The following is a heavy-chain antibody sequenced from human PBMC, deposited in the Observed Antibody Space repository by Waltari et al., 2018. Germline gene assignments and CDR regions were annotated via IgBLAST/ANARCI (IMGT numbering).Heavy chain of an antibody. D-gene: IGHD6-13*01. V-gene: IGHV4-61*09. J-gene: IGHJ5*02. CDR2: IYTSGST. CDR1: GGSISSGSYY. CDR3: AREAQLVVFDP. Sequence: QVQLQESGPGLVKPSQTLSLTCTVSGGSISSGSYYWSWIRQPAGKGLEWIGYIYTSGSTNYIPSLKSRVTISVDTSKNQFSLKLSSVTAADTAVYYCAREAQLVVFDPWGQGTLVTVSS.